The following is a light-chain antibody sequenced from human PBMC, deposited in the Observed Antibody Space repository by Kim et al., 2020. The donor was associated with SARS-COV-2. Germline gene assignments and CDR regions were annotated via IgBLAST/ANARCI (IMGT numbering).Light chain of an antibody. Sequence: SSELTQDPAVSVALGQTVRITCQGDSLRSYYATWYQQKPGQAPIVVIYGKNNRPSGIPDRFSGSSSGNTASLTITGAQAEDEADYYCNSRDSSGNNVLFGGGTKLTVL. V-gene: IGLV3-19*01. J-gene: IGLJ2*01. CDR1: SLRSYY. CDR2: GKN. CDR3: NSRDSSGNNVL.